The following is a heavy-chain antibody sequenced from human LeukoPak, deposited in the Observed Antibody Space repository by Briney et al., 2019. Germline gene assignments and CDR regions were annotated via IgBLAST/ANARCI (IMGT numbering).Heavy chain of an antibody. CDR2: IKQDGSEK. J-gene: IGHJ4*02. Sequence: EPGGSLRLSCAASGFTFSSYWMTWVRQAPGKGLEWVANIKQDGSEKYYVDSVKGRFTISRDNAKNPLYLQMNSLRAEDTAVYYCAREGAMAAGWYFDYWGQGTLVTVSS. D-gene: IGHD5-18*01. CDR3: AREGAMAAGWYFDY. CDR1: GFTFSSYW. V-gene: IGHV3-7*05.